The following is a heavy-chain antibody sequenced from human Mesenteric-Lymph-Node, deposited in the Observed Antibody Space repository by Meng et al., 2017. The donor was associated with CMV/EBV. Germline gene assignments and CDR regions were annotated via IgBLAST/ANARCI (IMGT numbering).Heavy chain of an antibody. CDR3: TTDPTDLVGADIFDY. D-gene: IGHD1-26*01. J-gene: IGHJ4*02. Sequence: GESLKISCAASGFTFSNAWMSWVRQAPGKGLEWVGRIKSKTDGGTTGYAAPVKGRFTISRDDSKNTLYLQMNSLKTEDTAVYYCTTDPTDLVGADIFDYWGQGTLVTVSS. CDR2: IKSKTDGGTT. V-gene: IGHV3-15*01. CDR1: GFTFSNAW.